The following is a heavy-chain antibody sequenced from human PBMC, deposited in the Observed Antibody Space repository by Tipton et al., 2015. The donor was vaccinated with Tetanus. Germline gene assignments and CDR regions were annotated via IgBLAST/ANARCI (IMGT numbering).Heavy chain of an antibody. CDR3: ARTSGYLYSSY. CDR1: GGSISSNTYY. Sequence: TLSLTCTVSGGSISSNTYYWGWIRQPPGKGLEWIGYILYTGSTYHNPSLKGRVTTSVDTSKNQFSLNLSSVTAADTAVYYCARTSGYLYSSYWGQGTLVTVSS. J-gene: IGHJ1*01. V-gene: IGHV4-31*03. D-gene: IGHD3-3*01. CDR2: ILYTGST.